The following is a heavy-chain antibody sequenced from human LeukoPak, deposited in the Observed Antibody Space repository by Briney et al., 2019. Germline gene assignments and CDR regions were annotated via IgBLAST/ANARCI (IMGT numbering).Heavy chain of an antibody. J-gene: IGHJ4*02. Sequence: SETLSLTSTVSGGSISSGGYYWSWIRQHPGKGLEWIGYTYYSGSTYYNPSLKSRVTISVDTSKNQFSLKLSSVTAADTAVYYCARVSLRGEYSSSRTYYFDYWGQGTLVTVSS. CDR3: ARVSLRGEYSSSRTYYFDY. D-gene: IGHD6-13*01. CDR2: TYYSGST. CDR1: GGSISSGGYY. V-gene: IGHV4-31*03.